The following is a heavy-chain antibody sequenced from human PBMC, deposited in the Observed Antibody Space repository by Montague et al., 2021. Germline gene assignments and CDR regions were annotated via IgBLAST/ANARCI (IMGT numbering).Heavy chain of an antibody. V-gene: IGHV4-39*01. Sequence: SETLSLTCTVSGVSISSSNYQWGWIRQPPGKGPEWIGSIYYSGTTYYNPSLRSRVTISVDTFENQFSLKLNSVTAADTAFYYCTRKGWFGDYGFDIWGQGTMVTVSS. CDR2: IYYSGTT. J-gene: IGHJ3*02. CDR1: GVSISSSNYQ. CDR3: TRKGWFGDYGFDI. D-gene: IGHD3-10*01.